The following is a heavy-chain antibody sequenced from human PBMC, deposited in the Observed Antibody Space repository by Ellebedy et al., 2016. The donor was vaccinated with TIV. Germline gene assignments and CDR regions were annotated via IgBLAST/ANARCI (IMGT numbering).Heavy chain of an antibody. V-gene: IGHV1-18*01. CDR1: GYTFTSYG. CDR3: ARGSAEQLVRRNYYGMDV. CDR2: ISAYNGNT. Sequence: ASVKVSCXASGYTFTSYGISWVRQAPGQGLEWMGWISAYNGNTNYAQKLQGRVTMTTDTSTSTAYMELRSLRSEDTAVYYCARGSAEQLVRRNYYGMDVWGQGTTVTVSS. J-gene: IGHJ6*02. D-gene: IGHD6-6*01.